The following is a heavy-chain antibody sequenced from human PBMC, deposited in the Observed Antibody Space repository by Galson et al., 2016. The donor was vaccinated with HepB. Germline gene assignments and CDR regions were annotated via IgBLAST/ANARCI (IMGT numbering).Heavy chain of an antibody. CDR1: GFAFSSYA. V-gene: IGHV3-23*01. D-gene: IGHD5-12*01. CDR3: ANLRGGYSGPRYYDYYNGMDV. CDR2: ISDSGRTT. J-gene: IGHJ6*02. Sequence: SLRLSCAASGFAFSSYAMSWVHQAPGKGLEWVSAISDSGRTTYYTNSVTGRFTISRDNSRNTLHLQMNSLTAEDTAIYYCANLRGGYSGPRYYDYYNGMDVWGRGTTVTVSS.